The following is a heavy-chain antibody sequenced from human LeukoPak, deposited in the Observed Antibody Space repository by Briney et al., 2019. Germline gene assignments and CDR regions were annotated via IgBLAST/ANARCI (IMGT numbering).Heavy chain of an antibody. CDR2: INPNSGGT. V-gene: IGHV1-2*04. CDR1: GYTFTGYY. Sequence: ASVKVSCEASGYTFTGYYMHWVRQAPGQGLESMGWINPNSGGTNYAQKFQGWVTMTRDTSISTAYMGLSRLRSDDTAVYYCARESGSILGPMDVWGKGTTVTVSS. J-gene: IGHJ6*04. CDR3: ARESGSILGPMDV. D-gene: IGHD3-3*01.